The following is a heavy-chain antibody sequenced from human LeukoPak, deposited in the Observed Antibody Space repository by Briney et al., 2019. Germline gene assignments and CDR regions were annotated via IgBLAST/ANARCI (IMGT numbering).Heavy chain of an antibody. J-gene: IGHJ3*02. CDR2: INPTSGGT. V-gene: IGHV1-2*02. CDR1: GYTFTAYY. CDR3: ARDWTNYYDSSGYLAFDI. Sequence: GASVKVSCKTSGYTFTAYYIHWVRQAPGQGLEWMGWINPTSGGTNFAQKFQGRVTMTRDTTISTAFMELGRLRSDDTAVYYCARDWTNYYDSSGYLAFDIWGQGTMVTVSS. D-gene: IGHD3-22*01.